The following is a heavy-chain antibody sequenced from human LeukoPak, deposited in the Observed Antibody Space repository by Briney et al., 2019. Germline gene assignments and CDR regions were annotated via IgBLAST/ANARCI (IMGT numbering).Heavy chain of an antibody. CDR3: ARRNWSYRGAAFDI. CDR1: GGSISSGGHY. CDR2: IYDSVNT. V-gene: IGHV4-30-2*01. Sequence: SETLSLTCTVSGGSISSGGHYWSWVRQPSGKGLEWIGYIYDSVNTYYNPSLKSRVTISVDRSKNQFSLKLSSVTAADTAVYYCARRNWSYRGAAFDIWGQGTMVTVSS. D-gene: IGHD1-26*01. J-gene: IGHJ3*02.